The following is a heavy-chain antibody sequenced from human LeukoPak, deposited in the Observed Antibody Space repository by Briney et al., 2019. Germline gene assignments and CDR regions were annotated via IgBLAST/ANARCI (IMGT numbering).Heavy chain of an antibody. V-gene: IGHV3-23*01. CDR1: GFTFSSYA. CDR3: AKDRGKVVPAASGHY. Sequence: PGGSLRLSCAASGFTFSSYAMSWVRQAPGKGLEWVSAISGSGGSTYYAGSVKGRFTISRDNSKNTLYLQMNSLRAEDAAVYYCAKDRGKVVPAASGHYWGQGTLVTVSS. J-gene: IGHJ4*02. CDR2: ISGSGGST. D-gene: IGHD2-2*01.